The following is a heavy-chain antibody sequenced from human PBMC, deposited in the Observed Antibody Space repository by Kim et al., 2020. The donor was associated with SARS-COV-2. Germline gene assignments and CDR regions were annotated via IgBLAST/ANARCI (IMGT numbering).Heavy chain of an antibody. J-gene: IGHJ3*02. CDR2: IYYSGST. CDR3: ARLNYGDYVGSKLGSAFDI. V-gene: IGHV4-59*08. D-gene: IGHD4-17*01. CDR1: GGSISSYY. Sequence: SETLSLTCTVSGGSISSYYWSWIRQPPGKGLEWIGYIYYSGSTNYNPSLKSRVTISVDTSKNQFSLKLSSVTAADTAVYYCARLNYGDYVGSKLGSAFDIWGQGTMVTVSS.